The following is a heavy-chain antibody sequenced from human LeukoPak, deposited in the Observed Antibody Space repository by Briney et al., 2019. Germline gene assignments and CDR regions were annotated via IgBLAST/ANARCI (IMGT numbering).Heavy chain of an antibody. CDR1: GYTFTTYG. CDR3: ALIPYCTTATCHYFDY. D-gene: IGHD2-8*01. Sequence: ASVKVSCKGSGYTFTTYGIIWVRQAPGQGLEWMGWISTYNGDTNYAQKFQGRVTMTADTSTSTTYMELRSLRSDDTAVYYCALIPYCTTATCHYFDYWGQGTLVTVSS. CDR2: ISTYNGDT. J-gene: IGHJ4*02. V-gene: IGHV1-18*01.